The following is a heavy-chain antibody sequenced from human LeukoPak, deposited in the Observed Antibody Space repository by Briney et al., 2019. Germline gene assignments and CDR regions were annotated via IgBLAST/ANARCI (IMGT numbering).Heavy chain of an antibody. CDR3: ARDAPTYCCGDCSDAFDI. CDR1: GGTFSSYA. D-gene: IGHD2-21*02. Sequence: GASVKVSCKASGGTFSSYAISWVRQAPGQGLEWMGGIIPIFGTANYAQKFQGRVTITADESTSTAYMELSSLRSEDTAVYYCARDAPTYCCGDCSDAFDILGQRTMVTGSS. J-gene: IGHJ3*02. CDR2: IIPIFGTA. V-gene: IGHV1-69*13.